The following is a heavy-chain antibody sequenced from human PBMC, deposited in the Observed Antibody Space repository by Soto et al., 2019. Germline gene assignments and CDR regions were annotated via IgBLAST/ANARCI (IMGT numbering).Heavy chain of an antibody. V-gene: IGHV2-5*02. CDR3: AHRGSGLPLLYDS. J-gene: IGHJ4*02. Sequence: QITLKESGHTLVRPTQTLTLTCTFSGFSLTSSGVGMGWIRQPPGKAVEWLALIYWDDDKRYSQSLRKRITINTDTSKNQVVLTMTNIDPVDTATYYCAHRGSGLPLLYDSWGQGTLVIVSS. CDR1: GFSLTSSGVG. CDR2: IYWDDDK. D-gene: IGHD6-25*01.